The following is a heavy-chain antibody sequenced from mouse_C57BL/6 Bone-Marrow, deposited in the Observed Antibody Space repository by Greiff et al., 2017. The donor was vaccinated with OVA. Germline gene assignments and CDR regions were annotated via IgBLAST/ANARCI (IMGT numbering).Heavy chain of an antibody. CDR1: GYTFTSYG. V-gene: IGHV1-81*01. D-gene: IGHD2-1*01. J-gene: IGHJ4*01. CDR2: IYPRSGNT. Sequence: VKLMESGAELARPGASVKLSCKASGYTFTSYGISWVKQRTGQGLEWIGEIYPRSGNTYYHEKFKGRATLTTDNASSTASMELRSLTSEDSAVDFCARESYYGNYDAMDYWGQGTSVTVSS. CDR3: ARESYYGNYDAMDY.